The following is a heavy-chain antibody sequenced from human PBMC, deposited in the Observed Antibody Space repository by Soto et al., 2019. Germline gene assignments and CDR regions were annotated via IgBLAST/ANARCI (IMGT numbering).Heavy chain of an antibody. D-gene: IGHD3-3*01. CDR3: AAAKPQPSTYYDFWRAPVPYYYYGMDV. J-gene: IGHJ6*02. CDR2: ISSSSSYI. Sequence: RQAPGKGLEWVSSISSSSSYIYYADSVKGRFTISRDNAKNSLYLQMNSLRAEDTAVYYCAAAKPQPSTYYDFWRAPVPYYYYGMDVWGQGPTVAVSS. V-gene: IGHV3-21*01.